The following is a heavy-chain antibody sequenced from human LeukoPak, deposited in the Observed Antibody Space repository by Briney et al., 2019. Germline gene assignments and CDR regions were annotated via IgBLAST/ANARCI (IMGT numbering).Heavy chain of an antibody. CDR1: GGSFSGYY. V-gene: IGHV4-34*01. CDR3: QLVVPAAIDYYYGMDV. J-gene: IGHJ6*02. Sequence: PSETLSLTCAVYGGSFSGYYWSWIRQPPGKGLEWIGEINHSGSTNYNPSLKSRVTISVDTSKNQFSLKLSSVTAADTAVYYCQLVVPAAIDYYYGMDVWGQGTTVTVPS. CDR2: INHSGST. D-gene: IGHD2-2*01.